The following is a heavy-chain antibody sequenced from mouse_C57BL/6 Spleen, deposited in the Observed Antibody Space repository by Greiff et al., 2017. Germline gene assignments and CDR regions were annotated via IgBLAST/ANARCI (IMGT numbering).Heavy chain of an antibody. Sequence: QVQLKQSGAELVRPGASVTLSCKASGYTFTDYEMHWVKQTPVHGLEWIGAIDPETGGTAYNQKFKGKAILTADKSSSTAYMELRSLTSEDSAVYYGTSSPYYGGSYGDYFDYWGQGTTLTVSS. CDR1: GYTFTDYE. J-gene: IGHJ2*01. V-gene: IGHV1-15*01. CDR3: TSSPYYGGSYGDYFDY. D-gene: IGHD1-1*01. CDR2: IDPETGGT.